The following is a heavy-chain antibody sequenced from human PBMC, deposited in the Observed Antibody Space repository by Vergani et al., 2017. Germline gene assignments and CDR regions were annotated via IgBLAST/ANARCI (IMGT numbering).Heavy chain of an antibody. CDR2: INPNSGGT. V-gene: IGHV1-2*02. Sequence: QVQLVQSGAEVKKPGASVKVSCKASGYTFSTYGISWVRQAPGQGLEWMGWINPNSGGTNYAQKFQGRVTMTRDTSISTAYMELSRLRSDDTAVYYCAREAAGVTVAWGQGTLVTVSS. J-gene: IGHJ5*02. D-gene: IGHD1-20*01. CDR3: AREAAGVTVA. CDR1: GYTFSTYG.